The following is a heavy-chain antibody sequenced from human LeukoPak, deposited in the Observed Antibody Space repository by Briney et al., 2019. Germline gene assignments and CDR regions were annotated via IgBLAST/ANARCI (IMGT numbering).Heavy chain of an antibody. CDR2: INHSGST. V-gene: IGHV4-34*01. J-gene: IGHJ4*02. CDR1: GGSFSGYY. Sequence: PSETLSLTCAVYGGSFSGYYWSWIRQPPGKGLEWIGEINHSGSTNYNPSLKSRVTISVDTSKNQFSLKLGSVTAADTAVYYCARQWYSSGWYPDYWGQGTLVTVSS. D-gene: IGHD6-19*01. CDR3: ARQWYSSGWYPDY.